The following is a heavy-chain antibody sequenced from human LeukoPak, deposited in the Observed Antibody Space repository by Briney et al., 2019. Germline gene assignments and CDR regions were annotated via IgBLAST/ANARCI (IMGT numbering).Heavy chain of an antibody. D-gene: IGHD5-12*01. CDR2: IYYSGST. CDR1: GGSISSSSYY. Sequence: SETLSLTCTVSGGSISSSSYYWGWIRQPPGKGLEWIGSIYYSGSTYHNPSLKSRVTISVDTSKNQFSLKLSSVTAADTAVYYCARRVFPRGYSGYYRYWGQGTLVTVSS. J-gene: IGHJ4*02. V-gene: IGHV4-39*07. CDR3: ARRVFPRGYSGYYRY.